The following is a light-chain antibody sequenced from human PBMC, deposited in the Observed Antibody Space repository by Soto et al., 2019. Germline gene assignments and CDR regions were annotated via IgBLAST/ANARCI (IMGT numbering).Light chain of an antibody. CDR1: QSVSSSY. Sequence: EIVLTPSPGTLSLSPGERATLSCRASQSVSSSYLAWYQQKPGQAPRLLIYGASSSATGIPDRFSGSGSGTDITLTISRLEPEDLAVYYCQQYGSSPPYTFGQGTKLEIK. CDR2: GAS. CDR3: QQYGSSPPYT. V-gene: IGKV3-20*01. J-gene: IGKJ2*01.